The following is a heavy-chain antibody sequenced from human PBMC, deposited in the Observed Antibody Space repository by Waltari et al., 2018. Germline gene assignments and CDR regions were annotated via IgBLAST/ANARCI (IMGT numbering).Heavy chain of an antibody. CDR1: GGSISSYY. V-gene: IGHV4-4*07. CDR3: ASHYFVFGSEPGYYFDY. D-gene: IGHD3-9*01. Sequence: QVQLQESGPGLVKPSETLSLTCTVSGGSISSYYWSWIRQPAGKGLEWIGRIYTSGSTNYNPSLKSRVTMSVDTSKNQFSLKLSSVTAADTAVYYCASHYFVFGSEPGYYFDYWGQGTLVTVSS. CDR2: IYTSGST. J-gene: IGHJ4*02.